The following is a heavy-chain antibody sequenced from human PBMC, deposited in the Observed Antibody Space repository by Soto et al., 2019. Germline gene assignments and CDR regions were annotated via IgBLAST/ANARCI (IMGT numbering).Heavy chain of an antibody. J-gene: IGHJ4*02. CDR1: GFTFSGAW. CDR3: TTDIPVVGSGEFDH. Sequence: EAQLVESGGGLVKPGESLTISCSASGFTFSGAWMGWVRQAPGKGLEWVGHIRSGGTTEYAAPVYGRFAISRDASKKTVFLKMNDLKSEDTAVYHCTTDIPVVGSGEFDHWGQGILVTVSS. D-gene: IGHD1-26*01. V-gene: IGHV3-15*01. CDR2: IRSGGTT.